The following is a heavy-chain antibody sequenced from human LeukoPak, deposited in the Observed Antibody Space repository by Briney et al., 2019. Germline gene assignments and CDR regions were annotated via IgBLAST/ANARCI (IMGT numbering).Heavy chain of an antibody. Sequence: PSQTLSLTCTVSGGSISSGGYYWSWIRQHPGKGLEWIGYIYYSGSTYYNPSLKSRVTISVDTSKNQFSLKLSSVTAADTAVYYCARAPYYYDSSGYLTHAFDIWGQGTRVTVSS. CDR1: GGSISSGGYY. CDR3: ARAPYYYDSSGYLTHAFDI. CDR2: IYYSGST. V-gene: IGHV4-31*03. J-gene: IGHJ3*02. D-gene: IGHD3-22*01.